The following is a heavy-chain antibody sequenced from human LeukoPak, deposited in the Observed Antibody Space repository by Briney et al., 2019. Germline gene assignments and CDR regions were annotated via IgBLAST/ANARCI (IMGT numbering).Heavy chain of an antibody. CDR1: GFNLNNFA. CDR3: ARERLERHLSFDY. CDR2: ISGDGGAT. Sequence: GGSLRLSCAASGFNLNNFAVSWVRRAPGKGLEWVSGISGDGGATKYADPVKGRFTMSRDISKNTLYLQMNSLRAEDTAVYFCARERLERHLSFDYWGQGTLVTVSS. D-gene: IGHD1-1*01. J-gene: IGHJ4*02. V-gene: IGHV3-23*01.